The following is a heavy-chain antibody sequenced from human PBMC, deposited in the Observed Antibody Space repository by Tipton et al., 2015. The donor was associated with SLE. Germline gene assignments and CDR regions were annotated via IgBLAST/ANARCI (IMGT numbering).Heavy chain of an antibody. CDR2: IYYNGTT. CDR3: GMKGDSGGSCYFDN. CDR1: GGPISSNNYY. D-gene: IGHD4-23*01. Sequence: GLVKPSETLSLTCEVSGGPISSNNYYWGWVRQPPGKGLEWVASIYYNGTTYYKPSLKSRVTLSIDTSKNQLSLRLTSVTAADTSMYYCGMKGDSGGSCYFDNWGRGTLVTVSS. V-gene: IGHV4-39*01. J-gene: IGHJ2*01.